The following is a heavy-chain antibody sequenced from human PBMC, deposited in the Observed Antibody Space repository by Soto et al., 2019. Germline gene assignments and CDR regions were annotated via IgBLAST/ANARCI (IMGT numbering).Heavy chain of an antibody. V-gene: IGHV1-8*03. J-gene: IGHJ4*02. CDR3: ARAGQGGYDWSFDD. Sequence: ASVKVSCKASGYTFTRYDINWVRQAPGQRLEWMGWINPDSGNTEYSQKFQGRVSITRNTSVNTAYMELSSLRSEDTAVYYCARAGQGGYDWSFDDWGQG. CDR1: GYTFTRYD. CDR2: INPDSGNT. D-gene: IGHD5-12*01.